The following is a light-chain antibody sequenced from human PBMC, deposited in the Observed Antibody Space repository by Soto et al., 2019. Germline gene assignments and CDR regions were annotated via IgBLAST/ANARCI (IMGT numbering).Light chain of an antibody. CDR3: QQYNSWPPIT. J-gene: IGKJ1*01. Sequence: EFVLTQSPGTLSLSPGERATLSCRAIQTVRNNYLAWYQQKPGRAPRLLIYDASTRATGIPDRFSGGGSGTEFTLTISSLQSEDFVVYYCQQYNSWPPITFGQGTKVDIK. V-gene: IGKV3-15*01. CDR2: DAS. CDR1: QTVRNN.